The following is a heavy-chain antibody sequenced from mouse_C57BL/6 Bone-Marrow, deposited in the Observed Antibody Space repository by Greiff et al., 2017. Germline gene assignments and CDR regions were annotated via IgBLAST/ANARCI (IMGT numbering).Heavy chain of an antibody. Sequence: QVTLKESGPGILQSSQTLSLTCSFSGFSLSTSGMGVSWIRQPSGKGLEWLAHIYWDDDKRYNPSLKSRLTISKDTSRNQVFLKITSVDTADTATYYCARRGSYYGSLGWYFDVWGTGTTVTVSS. CDR2: IYWDDDK. CDR1: GFSLSTSGMG. CDR3: ARRGSYYGSLGWYFDV. J-gene: IGHJ1*03. D-gene: IGHD1-1*01. V-gene: IGHV8-12*01.